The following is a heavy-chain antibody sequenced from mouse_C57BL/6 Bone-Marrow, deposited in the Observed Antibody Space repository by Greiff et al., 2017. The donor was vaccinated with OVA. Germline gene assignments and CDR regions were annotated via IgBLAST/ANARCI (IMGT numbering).Heavy chain of an antibody. V-gene: IGHV1-61*01. J-gene: IGHJ3*01. CDR1: GYTFTSYW. Sequence: QFQLQQPGAELVRPGSSVKLSCKASGYTFTSYWMDWVKQRPGQGLEWIGNIYPSDSETHYNQKFKDKATLTVDKSSSTAYMQLSSLTSEDSAVYYCARTYYDYDGFAYWGQGTLVTVSA. D-gene: IGHD2-4*01. CDR3: ARTYYDYDGFAY. CDR2: IYPSDSET.